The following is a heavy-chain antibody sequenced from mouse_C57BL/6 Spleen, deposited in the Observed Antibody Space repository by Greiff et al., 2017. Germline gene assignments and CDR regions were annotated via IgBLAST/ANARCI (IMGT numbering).Heavy chain of an antibody. V-gene: IGHV1-15*01. J-gene: IGHJ2*01. CDR1: GYTFTDYE. D-gene: IGHD2-3*01. Sequence: QVQLKQSGAELVRPGASVTLSCKASGYTFTDYEMHWVKQTPVHGLEWIGAIDPETGGTAYNQKFKGKAILTADKSSSTAYMELRSLTSEDSAGYYCTRYDGYDGYWGQGTTLTVSS. CDR2: IDPETGGT. CDR3: TRYDGYDGY.